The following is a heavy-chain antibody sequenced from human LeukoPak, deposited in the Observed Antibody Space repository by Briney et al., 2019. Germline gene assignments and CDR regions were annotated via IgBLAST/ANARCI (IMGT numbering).Heavy chain of an antibody. V-gene: IGHV1-46*01. Sequence: ASVKVSCKASGYTFTSYYMHWVRQAPGQGLEWMGIINPSGGSTSYAQKFQGRVTMTRDTSMSTVYMELSSLRSEDTAVYYCARDLYYYDSRGPPGYWGQGTLVTVSS. CDR2: INPSGGST. J-gene: IGHJ4*02. CDR3: ARDLYYYDSRGPPGY. CDR1: GYTFTSYY. D-gene: IGHD3-22*01.